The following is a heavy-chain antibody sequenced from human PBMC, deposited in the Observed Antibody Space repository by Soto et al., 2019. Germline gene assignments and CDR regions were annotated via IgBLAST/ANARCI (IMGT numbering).Heavy chain of an antibody. J-gene: IGHJ6*02. V-gene: IGHV1-69*01. D-gene: IGHD3-10*01. Sequence: QVQLVQSGAEVKKPGSSVKVSCKASGGTFSSYAISWVRRAPGQGLEWMGGIIPIFGTANYAQKFQGRVTITADESTSTAYMELSILRSEDTAVYYGARDLRGGSEYYYCYGMDDWGQGTTVTVSS. CDR1: GGTFSSYA. CDR2: IIPIFGTA. CDR3: ARDLRGGSEYYYCYGMDD.